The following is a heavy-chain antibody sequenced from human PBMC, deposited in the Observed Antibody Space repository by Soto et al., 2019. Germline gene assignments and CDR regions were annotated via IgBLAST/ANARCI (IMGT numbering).Heavy chain of an antibody. D-gene: IGHD2-15*01. CDR2: IYGGGST. J-gene: IGHJ4*02. CDR1: GFTVSSNY. Sequence: PGGSLRLSCAASGFTVSSNYMSWVRQAPGKGLEWVSVIYGGGSTYYADSVKDRFTISRDNSKNTLYLQMNSLRAEDTAIYYCAGDSIYCSGGTCFAFDYWGQGTLVTVSS. CDR3: AGDSIYCSGGTCFAFDY. V-gene: IGHV3-66*01.